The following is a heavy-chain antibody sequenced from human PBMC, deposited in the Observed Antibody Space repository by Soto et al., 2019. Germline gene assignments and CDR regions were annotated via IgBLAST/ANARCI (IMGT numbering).Heavy chain of an antibody. CDR2: ISGSGGST. D-gene: IGHD1-26*01. CDR1: GLTYSRYA. Sequence: GGSMRLSCAPSGLTYSRYAMSWVRQAPGKELEWVSVISGSGGSTYYEDSVKGRFTISRDNSKSTLYLQMNSLRAEDTALYYCAKDIVDSTVYCMDVWGQGTTVTISS. CDR3: AKDIVDSTVYCMDV. V-gene: IGHV3-23*01. J-gene: IGHJ6*02.